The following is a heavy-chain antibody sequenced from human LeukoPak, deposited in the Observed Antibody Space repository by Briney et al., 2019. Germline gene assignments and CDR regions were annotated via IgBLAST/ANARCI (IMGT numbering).Heavy chain of an antibody. V-gene: IGHV4-38-2*01. D-gene: IGHD3-22*01. CDR2: IYHSGST. Sequence: PSETLSLTRAVSGYSLTSGYYWGWTRQPPGKGLEWIGSIYHSGSTYYKSSLKSRVTISVDTSKSQVSLRVTSVNAADTAMYYCTRGLQSGGYTDYWGQGTLVTVSS. J-gene: IGHJ4*02. CDR3: TRGLQSGGYTDY. CDR1: GYSLTSGYY.